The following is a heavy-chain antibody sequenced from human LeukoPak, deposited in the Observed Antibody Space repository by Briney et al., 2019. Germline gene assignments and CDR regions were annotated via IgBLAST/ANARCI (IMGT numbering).Heavy chain of an antibody. V-gene: IGHV4-39*07. Sequence: SETLSLTCTVSGGSISSSSYYWGWIRQPPGKGLEWIGSIYYSGSTYYNPSLKSRVTTSVDTSKNQFSLKLSSVTAADTAVYYCARDPTGIAVAGRDYYGMYVWGQGITVTVSS. CDR3: ARDPTGIAVAGRDYYGMYV. CDR1: GGSISSSSYY. D-gene: IGHD6-19*01. J-gene: IGHJ6*02. CDR2: IYYSGST.